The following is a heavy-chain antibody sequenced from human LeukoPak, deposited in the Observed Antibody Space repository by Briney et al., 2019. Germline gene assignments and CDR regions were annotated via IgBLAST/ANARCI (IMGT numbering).Heavy chain of an antibody. V-gene: IGHV1-18*01. CDR2: ISAYNGNT. J-gene: IGHJ4*02. Sequence: ASVEVSCKASGYTFTSYGISWVRQAPGQGLEWMGWISAYNGNTNYAQKLQGRVTMTTDTSTSTAYMELRSLRSDDTAVYYCAREAGLRSYFVSGVLYYFDYWGQGTLVTVSS. CDR3: AREAGLRSYFVSGVLYYFDY. D-gene: IGHD1-26*01. CDR1: GYTFTSYG.